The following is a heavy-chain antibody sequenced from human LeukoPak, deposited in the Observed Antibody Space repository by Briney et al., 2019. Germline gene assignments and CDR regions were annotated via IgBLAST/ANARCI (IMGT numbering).Heavy chain of an antibody. J-gene: IGHJ4*02. CDR1: GGSFSGYS. D-gene: IGHD6-13*01. CDR2: INHSGST. CDR3: ARGGYTSSFDY. V-gene: IGHV4-34*01. Sequence: PSETLSLTCAAYGGSFSGYSWSWLRQPPGKGLEWIGEINHSGSTNDNPSLRSRVIVSVDTSKNQFSLKLSSVTSADTAVYYCARGGYTSSFDYWGQGTLVTVSS.